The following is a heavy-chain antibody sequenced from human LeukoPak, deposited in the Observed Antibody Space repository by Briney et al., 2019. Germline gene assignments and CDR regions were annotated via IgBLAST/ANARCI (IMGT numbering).Heavy chain of an antibody. V-gene: IGHV3-21*01. CDR2: ISSSSSFI. J-gene: IGHJ4*02. CDR1: GFTFSVYT. Sequence: GGSLRLSCAASGFTFSVYTMNWVRQAPGKGLEWVSSISSSSSFISYADSVKGRFTISRDNAKGSLFLQMSDLRADDTAVYYCAKNRQSSSSDFDYWGQGTLVTVSS. CDR3: AKNRQSSSSDFDY. D-gene: IGHD6-6*01.